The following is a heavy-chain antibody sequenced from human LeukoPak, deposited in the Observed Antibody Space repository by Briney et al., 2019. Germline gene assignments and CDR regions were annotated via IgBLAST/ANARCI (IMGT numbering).Heavy chain of an antibody. CDR3: ATSKRGDGDYFDY. CDR2: ISAYNGNT. J-gene: IGHJ4*02. D-gene: IGHD4-17*01. CDR1: GYTFTSFG. Sequence: ASVKVSCKTSGYTFTSFGMSWVRQAPGQGLEWMGWISAYNGNTKYAQKVQGRVTMTTDTSTSTAYMELRNLRSDDTALFYCATSKRGDGDYFDYWGQGTLVTASS. V-gene: IGHV1-18*01.